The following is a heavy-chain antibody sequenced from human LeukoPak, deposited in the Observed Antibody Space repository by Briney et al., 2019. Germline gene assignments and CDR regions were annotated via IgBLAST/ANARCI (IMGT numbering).Heavy chain of an antibody. Sequence: GASVKVSCKASGGTFSSYAISWVRQAPGQGLEWMGGIIPIFGTANYAQKFQGRVTITADKSTSTAYMELSSLRAEDTAVYYCASDDYYDYGGNSAARAFDIWGQGTMVTVSS. J-gene: IGHJ3*02. V-gene: IGHV1-69*06. CDR3: ASDDYYDYGGNSAARAFDI. CDR1: GGTFSSYA. D-gene: IGHD4-23*01. CDR2: IIPIFGTA.